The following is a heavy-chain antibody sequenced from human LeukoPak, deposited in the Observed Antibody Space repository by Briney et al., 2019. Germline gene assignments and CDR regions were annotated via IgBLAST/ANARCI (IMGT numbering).Heavy chain of an antibody. CDR1: GCGFTFTSHG. CDR3: AGFFYDNSGDAFDI. Sequence: GASVKVSCKASGCGFTFTSHGISWVRQAPGQGLEWMGGIIPIYGSPTYAQKFQGRITITSDGSTRTVYMDLSSLRPEDSAVHNCAGFFYDNSGDAFDIWGQGTMVTVSS. J-gene: IGHJ3*02. D-gene: IGHD3-22*01. CDR2: IIPIYGSP. V-gene: IGHV1-69*13.